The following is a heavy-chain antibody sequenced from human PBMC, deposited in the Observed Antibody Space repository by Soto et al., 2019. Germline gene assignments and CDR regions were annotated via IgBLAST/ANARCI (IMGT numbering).Heavy chain of an antibody. CDR1: GGSISSGGYS. CDR2: IYHSGST. D-gene: IGHD3-10*01. CDR3: ATIPSTSDAFDI. V-gene: IGHV4-30-2*01. J-gene: IGHJ3*02. Sequence: QLQLQESGSGLVKPSQTLSLTCAVSGGSISSGGYSWGWIRQPPGKVLEWIGYIYHSGSTYYNPSLKRRVTMSVDRSNNQFYLKLSFVAAADTAVYYCATIPSTSDAFDIWGQGTMVTVSS.